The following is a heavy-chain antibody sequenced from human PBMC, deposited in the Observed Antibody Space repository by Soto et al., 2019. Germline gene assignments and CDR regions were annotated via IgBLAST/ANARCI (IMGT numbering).Heavy chain of an antibody. V-gene: IGHV3-15*07. CDR1: GFSITNAW. J-gene: IGHJ6*02. Sequence: EVQLVESGGGLVKPGGSLRLYCVASGFSITNAWLNWVRQAPGKGLEWVGRIKRKIDGETTDYAAPVKGRFTISRDDSKNILYLQMNSLKADDTALYYCTTGSVEGVWGQGTTVTVSS. CDR2: IKRKIDGETT. D-gene: IGHD2-15*01. CDR3: TTGSVEGV.